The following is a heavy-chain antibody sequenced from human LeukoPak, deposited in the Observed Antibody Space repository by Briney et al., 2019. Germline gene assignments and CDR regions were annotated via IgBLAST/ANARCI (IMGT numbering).Heavy chain of an antibody. D-gene: IGHD5-24*01. V-gene: IGHV1-46*01. CDR1: GYSFTSYY. Sequence: ASVKVSCKASGYSFTSYYMHWVRQPPGQGLEWMGIINPSGGSTSYAQKFQGRVTMTRDTSTSTVYMELSSLRSEDTAVYYCARERDGYNLDYWGQGTLVTVSS. CDR2: INPSGGST. J-gene: IGHJ4*02. CDR3: ARERDGYNLDY.